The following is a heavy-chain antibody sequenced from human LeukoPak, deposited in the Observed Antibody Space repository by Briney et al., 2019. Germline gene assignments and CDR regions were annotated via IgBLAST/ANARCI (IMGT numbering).Heavy chain of an antibody. CDR2: IKLDGSEK. CDR3: ARDQYDTWSRRGNFDS. J-gene: IGHJ4*02. V-gene: IGHV3-7*03. CDR1: GGSFSGYY. Sequence: PSETLSFTCAVYGGSFSGYYWSWIRQPPGKGLEWVANIKLDGSEKNYVDSVKGRFTISRDNTKNSLYLQMNSLRVEDTAVFYCARDQYDTWSRRGNFDSWGQGTLVIVSS. D-gene: IGHD3-3*01.